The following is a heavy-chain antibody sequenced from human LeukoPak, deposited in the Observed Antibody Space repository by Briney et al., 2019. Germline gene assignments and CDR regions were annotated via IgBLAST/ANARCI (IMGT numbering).Heavy chain of an antibody. D-gene: IGHD3-10*01. CDR1: GGTFSSYA. Sequence: SVMVSCKASGGTFSSYAISWVRQAPGQGLEWMGGIIPIFGTANYAQKFQGRVTITADKSTSTAYMELSSLRSEDTAVYYCAREPGEGSWRGTNWFDPWGQGTLVAVSS. J-gene: IGHJ5*02. V-gene: IGHV1-69*06. CDR2: IIPIFGTA. CDR3: AREPGEGSWRGTNWFDP.